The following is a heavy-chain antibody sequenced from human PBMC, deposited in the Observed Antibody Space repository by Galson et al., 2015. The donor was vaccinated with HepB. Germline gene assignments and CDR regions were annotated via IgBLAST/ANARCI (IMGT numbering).Heavy chain of an antibody. CDR3: ARPRYCSSTSCYREGFDP. D-gene: IGHD2-2*02. CDR1: GYTFTSYG. CDR2: INAGNGNT. J-gene: IGHJ5*02. V-gene: IGHV1-18*04. Sequence: SVKVSCKASGYTFTSYGISWVRQAPGQGLEWMGWINAGNGNTKYSQKFQGRVTITRDTSASTAYMELSSLRSEDTAVYYCARPRYCSSTSCYREGFDPWGQGTLVTVSS.